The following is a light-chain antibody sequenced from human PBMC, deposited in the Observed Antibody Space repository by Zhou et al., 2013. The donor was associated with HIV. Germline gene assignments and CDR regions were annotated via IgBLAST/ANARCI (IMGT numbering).Light chain of an antibody. Sequence: EIVLTQSPGTLSLSPGDRATLSCRASQSVSSSYLAWYKQSPGQAPKLLIYGASSRATGIPDRFSGSGSGTDFTLTISRLEPEDFAVYYCQQYGSSPRFTFGPGTKVDIK. CDR1: QSVSSSY. CDR2: GAS. J-gene: IGKJ3*01. V-gene: IGKV3-20*01. CDR3: QQYGSSPRFT.